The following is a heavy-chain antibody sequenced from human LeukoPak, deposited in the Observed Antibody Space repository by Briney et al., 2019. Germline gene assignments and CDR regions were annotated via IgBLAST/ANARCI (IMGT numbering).Heavy chain of an antibody. J-gene: IGHJ3*02. CDR1: GGSISSYY. CDR3: ARDLPYYDSSGYDAFDI. V-gene: IGHV4-4*07. Sequence: SETLSLTCTVSGGSISSYYWSWIRQPAGKGLEWIGRIYTSGSTNYNPSLKSRVTMSVDTSKNQFSLKLSSVTAADTAVYYCARDLPYYDSSGYDAFDIWGQGTMVTVSS. D-gene: IGHD3-22*01. CDR2: IYTSGST.